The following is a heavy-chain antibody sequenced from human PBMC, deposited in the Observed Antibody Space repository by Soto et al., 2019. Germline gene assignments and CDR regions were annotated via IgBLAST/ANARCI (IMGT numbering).Heavy chain of an antibody. CDR2: MSADSGAS. Sequence: QVQLVQSGAEVKKPGAAVKVSCKPSGDTFNKFDINWVRQATGQGPDWVGWMSADSGASGHAQKFQGRLSLTRDTSLSTVYMELSNLRAEDPAVYYCARYIHGQGFVSWGQGALITVSS. CDR3: ARYIHGQGFVS. CDR1: GDTFNKFD. V-gene: IGHV1-8*01. J-gene: IGHJ5*01. D-gene: IGHD5-18*01.